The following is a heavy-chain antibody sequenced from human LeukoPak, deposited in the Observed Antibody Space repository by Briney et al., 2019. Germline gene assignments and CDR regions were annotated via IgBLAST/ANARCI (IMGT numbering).Heavy chain of an antibody. CDR3: ATVSDFWSGSFDY. CDR1: GYTLTELS. Sequence: GASVKVSCKVSGYTLTELSMHWVRQAPGKGLEWMGGFDPEDGETIYTQKFQGRVTMTEDTSTDTAYMELSSLRSEDTAVYYCATVSDFWSGSFDYWGQGTLVTVSS. J-gene: IGHJ4*02. CDR2: FDPEDGET. D-gene: IGHD3-3*01. V-gene: IGHV1-24*01.